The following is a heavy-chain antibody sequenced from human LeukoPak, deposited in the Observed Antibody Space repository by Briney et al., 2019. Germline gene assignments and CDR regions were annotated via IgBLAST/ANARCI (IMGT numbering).Heavy chain of an antibody. CDR3: AGIPDTYYYDSSGPGTT. D-gene: IGHD3-22*01. V-gene: IGHV4-59*08. CDR1: GGSISSYY. CDR2: IYYSGST. J-gene: IGHJ3*01. Sequence: SETLSLTCTVSGGSISSYYWSWIRQPPGKGLEWIGYIYYSGSTNYNPSLKSRVTISVDTSKNQFSLKLSSVTATDTAVYYCAGIPDTYYYDSSGPGTTWGQGTMVTVSS.